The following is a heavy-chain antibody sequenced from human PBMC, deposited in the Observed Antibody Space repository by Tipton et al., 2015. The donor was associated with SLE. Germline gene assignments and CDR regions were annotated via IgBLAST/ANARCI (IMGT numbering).Heavy chain of an antibody. D-gene: IGHD3-10*01. V-gene: IGHV4-4*02. CDR2: IFHSVST. J-gene: IGHJ3*01. CDR3: ARHLGVIVAFEV. Sequence: TLSLTCTVSGDSITSITRTNWWSWVRQPPGKGLEWIGEIFHSVSTNYRPSLKSRVIISVDKSKNQFSLKLTSVTAADTAVYYCARHLGVIVAFEVWGQGTVLTVSS. CDR1: GDSITSITRTNW.